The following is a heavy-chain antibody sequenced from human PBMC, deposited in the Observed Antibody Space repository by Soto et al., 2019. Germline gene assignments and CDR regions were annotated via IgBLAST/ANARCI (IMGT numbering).Heavy chain of an antibody. CDR1: GYTFTSYG. V-gene: IGHV1-18*04. CDR3: ARVPEYYDFWSGSRNYYYGMDV. CDR2: ISAYNGNT. J-gene: IGHJ6*02. D-gene: IGHD3-3*01. Sequence: ASVNVSCKSSGYTFTSYGISWVRQAPGQGLEWMGWISAYNGNTNYSQKLQGRVTMTTDTSTSTAYMELRSLRSDDTAVYYWARVPEYYDFWSGSRNYYYGMDVWGQGTTVTVSS.